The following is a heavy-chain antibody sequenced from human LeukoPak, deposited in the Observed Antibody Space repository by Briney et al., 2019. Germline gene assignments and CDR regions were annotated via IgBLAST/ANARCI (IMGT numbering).Heavy chain of an antibody. CDR2: ISGSGGST. CDR1: GFTFSSYG. Sequence: QAGGSLRLSCTASGFTFSSYGMSWVRQAPGKGLDWVSAISGSGGSTYYADSVKGRFSISRDNSRNTVYLQMNSLRAEDTAVYYCANDLGWIQLNLGRGQGTLVTVSS. J-gene: IGHJ4*02. CDR3: ANDLGWIQLNLG. V-gene: IGHV3-23*01. D-gene: IGHD5-18*01.